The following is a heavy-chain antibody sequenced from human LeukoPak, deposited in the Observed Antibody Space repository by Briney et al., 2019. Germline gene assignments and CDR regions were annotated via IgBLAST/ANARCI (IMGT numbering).Heavy chain of an antibody. CDR2: IWYDGSKK. CDR3: ARDPPDCGGDCYYFEY. CDR1: GFTFNNHG. D-gene: IGHD2-21*02. J-gene: IGHJ4*02. V-gene: IGHV3-33*01. Sequence: PGGSLRLSCAASGFTFNNHGMNWVRQAPGKGLEWVAVIWYDGSKKYYADSVKGRFTISRDNSKNKLYMQMNSLRVEDTAVYYCARDPPDCGGDCYYFEYWGQGTLVTVSS.